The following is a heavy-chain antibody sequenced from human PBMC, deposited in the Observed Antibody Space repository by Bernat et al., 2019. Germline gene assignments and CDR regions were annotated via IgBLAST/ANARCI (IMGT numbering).Heavy chain of an antibody. CDR3: ARDAKPYSSSSDNWFDP. CDR2: IYSSGST. D-gene: IGHD6-6*01. V-gene: IGHV3-66*01. J-gene: IGHJ5*02. CDR1: GFTVSSNY. Sequence: EVQLVESGGGLVQPGGSLRLSCAASGFTVSSNYMSWVRQAPGKGLEWVSVIYSSGSTYYADSVKGRFTISRDNSKNTLYLQMNSLRAEDTAVYYCARDAKPYSSSSDNWFDPWGQGTLVTVSS.